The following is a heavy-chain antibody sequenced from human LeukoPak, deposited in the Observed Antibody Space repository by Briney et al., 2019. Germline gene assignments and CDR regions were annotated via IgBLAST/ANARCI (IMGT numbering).Heavy chain of an antibody. D-gene: IGHD3-3*01. CDR2: IYTSGST. CDR3: ARHLGIVTIFGVVSPFDP. V-gene: IGHV4-4*09. Sequence: SETLSLTCTVSGGSISSYYWSWIRQPPGKGLEWIGYIYTSGSTNYNPSLKSRVTISVDTSKNQLSLKLSSVTAADTAVYYCARHLGIVTIFGVVSPFDPWGQGTLVTVSS. J-gene: IGHJ5*02. CDR1: GGSISSYY.